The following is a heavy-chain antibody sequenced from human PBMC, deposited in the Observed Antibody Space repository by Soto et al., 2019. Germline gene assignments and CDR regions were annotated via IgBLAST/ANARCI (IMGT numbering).Heavy chain of an antibody. CDR1: GFTVTTNY. CDR2: VYSGGST. V-gene: IGHV3-66*01. J-gene: IGHJ3*02. Sequence: EVQLVESGGGLVQPGGSLTLSCAASGFTVTTNYMSWVRQPPGKGLEWVSVVYSGGSTYYADSVNGRFTVSRDNSRNTLYLQMNSLRAEATAVYYCARDFSGKNDAFDIWGQGTVVTVSS. D-gene: IGHD3-10*01. CDR3: ARDFSGKNDAFDI.